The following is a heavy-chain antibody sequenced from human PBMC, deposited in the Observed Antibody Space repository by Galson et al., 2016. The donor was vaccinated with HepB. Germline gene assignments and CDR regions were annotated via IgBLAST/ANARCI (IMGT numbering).Heavy chain of an antibody. CDR2: IYTSGTT. D-gene: IGHD6-6*01. CDR3: ARVASRPDYYCGMDV. Sequence: TLSLTCTVSGVSVTSDSYYWSWIRQPAGKGLEWIGRIYTSGTTSYNPSLKRRVTISLDTSRNQFSLRLSSVTATDTAVYYCARVASRPDYYCGMDVWGKGTLVTVSS. J-gene: IGHJ6*04. V-gene: IGHV4-61*02. CDR1: GVSVTSDSYY.